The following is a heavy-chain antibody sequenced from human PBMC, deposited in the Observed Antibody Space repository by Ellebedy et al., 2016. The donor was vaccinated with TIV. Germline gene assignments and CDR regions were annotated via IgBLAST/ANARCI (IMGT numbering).Heavy chain of an antibody. CDR1: GFTFRKYG. CDR2: IWNDGTNK. J-gene: IGHJ4*02. CDR3: ANGHCSGDTCYPGPKFFDY. Sequence: GESLKISCAASGFTFRKYGMHWVRQAPGKGLEWVSFIWNDGTNKYYADSVKGRFTISRDNSNNTLSLQLNNLRADDTAVYYCANGHCSGDTCYPGPKFFDYWGPGALVTVSS. D-gene: IGHD2-15*01. V-gene: IGHV3-30*02.